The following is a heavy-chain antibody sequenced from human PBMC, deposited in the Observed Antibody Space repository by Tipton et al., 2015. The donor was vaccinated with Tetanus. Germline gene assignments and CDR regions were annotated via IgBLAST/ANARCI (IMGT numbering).Heavy chain of an antibody. V-gene: IGHV4-59*01. D-gene: IGHD6-13*01. CDR2: IYYSGST. CDR1: GGSISSYY. J-gene: IGHJ4*02. CDR3: ARGGREAAGGGLDY. Sequence: TLSLTCTVSGGSISSYYWSWIRQPPGKGLEWIGYIYYSGSTNYNPSLKSRVTISVDTSKNQFSLKLSSVTAADTAVYYCARGGREAAGGGLDYWGQGPLVTVSS.